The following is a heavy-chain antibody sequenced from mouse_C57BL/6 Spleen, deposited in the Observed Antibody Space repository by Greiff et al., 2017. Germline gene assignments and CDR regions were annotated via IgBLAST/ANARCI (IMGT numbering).Heavy chain of an antibody. Sequence: EVQLQQSGPVLVKPGASVKMSCKASGYTFTDYYMNWVKQSHGKSLEWIGVINPYNGGTSYNQKFKGKATLTVDKSASTAYMEHNSLTSEDSAVYYCAVWLRDSYYAMDYWGQGTSVTVSS. J-gene: IGHJ4*01. CDR1: GYTFTDYY. CDR3: AVWLRDSYYAMDY. D-gene: IGHD2-2*01. CDR2: INPYNGGT. V-gene: IGHV1-19*01.